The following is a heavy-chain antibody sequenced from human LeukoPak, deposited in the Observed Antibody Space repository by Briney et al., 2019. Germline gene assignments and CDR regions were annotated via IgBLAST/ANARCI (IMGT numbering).Heavy chain of an antibody. CDR2: IFSDGST. CDR3: TTVWNCGGDCSDAFDI. Sequence: GGSLRLSCAASGFTVSSNYMSWVRQAPGKGLEWVSNIFSDGSTYYADSVKGRFTISRDYSKNTLFLQMNSLRAEDTAVYYCTTVWNCGGDCSDAFDIWGQGTMVTVSS. CDR1: GFTVSSNY. J-gene: IGHJ3*02. V-gene: IGHV3-53*01. D-gene: IGHD2-21*02.